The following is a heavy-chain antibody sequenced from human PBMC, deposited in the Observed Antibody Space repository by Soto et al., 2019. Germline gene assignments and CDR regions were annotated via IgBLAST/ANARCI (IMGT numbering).Heavy chain of an antibody. CDR3: ARDRRDGYHYGSLGY. D-gene: IGHD5-12*01. V-gene: IGHV1-46*01. CDR2: INPSGGST. CDR1: GYTFTSYY. Sequence: ASVKVSCKASGYTFTSYYMHWVRQAPGQGLEWMGIINPSGGSTSYAQKFQGRVTMTRDTSTSTVYMELSSLRSEDTAVYYCARDRRDGYHYGSLGYWGQGTLVTVSS. J-gene: IGHJ4*02.